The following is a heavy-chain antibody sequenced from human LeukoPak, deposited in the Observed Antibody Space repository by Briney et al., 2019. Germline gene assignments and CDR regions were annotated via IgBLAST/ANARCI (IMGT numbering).Heavy chain of an antibody. V-gene: IGHV3-30*02. CDR1: GFTFSSYW. CDR2: IRYDGSNK. Sequence: GGSLRLSCAASGFTFSSYWMSWVRQAPGKGLEWVAFIRYDGSNKYYADSVKGRFTISRDNSKNTLYLQMNSLRAEDTAVYYCAKDVGYCSSTSCYGLLIDYWGQGTLVTVSS. CDR3: AKDVGYCSSTSCYGLLIDY. J-gene: IGHJ4*02. D-gene: IGHD2-2*03.